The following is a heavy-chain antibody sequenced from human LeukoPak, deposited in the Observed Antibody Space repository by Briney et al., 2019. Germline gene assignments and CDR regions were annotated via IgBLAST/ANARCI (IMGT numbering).Heavy chain of an antibody. J-gene: IGHJ5*02. CDR1: GFTFSSYG. CDR2: ISGSGGST. D-gene: IGHD6-13*01. CDR3: AKDFWLYSSSPTGWFDP. Sequence: PGRSLRLSCAASGFTFSSYGMSWVRQAPGKGLEWVSAISGSGGSTYYADSVKGRFTISRDNSKNTLYLQMNSLRAEDTAVYYCAKDFWLYSSSPTGWFDPWGQGTLVTVSS. V-gene: IGHV3-23*01.